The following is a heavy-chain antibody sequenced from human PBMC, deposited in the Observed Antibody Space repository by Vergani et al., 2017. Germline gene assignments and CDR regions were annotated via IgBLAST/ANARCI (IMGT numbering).Heavy chain of an antibody. V-gene: IGHV3-53*01. D-gene: IGHD2-21*02. Sequence: EVQLVESGGGLVQPGRSLRLSCAASGFTVSSNYMSWVRQAPGKGLEWVSVIYSGGSTYYADSVKGRFTISRDNSKNTLYLQMNSLRAEDTAVYYCATDAYCGGDCYSGVFDIWGQGTMVTVSS. J-gene: IGHJ3*02. CDR3: ATDAYCGGDCYSGVFDI. CDR2: IYSGGST. CDR1: GFTVSSNY.